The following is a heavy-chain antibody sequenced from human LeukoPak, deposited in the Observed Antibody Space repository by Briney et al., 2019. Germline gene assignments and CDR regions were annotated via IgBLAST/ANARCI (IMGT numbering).Heavy chain of an antibody. D-gene: IGHD3-3*01. CDR2: INSDGSST. CDR3: ARETPRANYDFWSRYYTGSRGPYRWFDP. Sequence: PGGSLRLSCAASGFTFSSYWIHWVRQAPGKGLVWVSRINSDGSSTSYADSVKGRFTISRDNAKNTLYLQMNSLRAEDTAVYYCARETPRANYDFWSRYYTGSRGPYRWFDPWGQGSLVTVSS. CDR1: GFTFSSYW. J-gene: IGHJ5*02. V-gene: IGHV3-74*01.